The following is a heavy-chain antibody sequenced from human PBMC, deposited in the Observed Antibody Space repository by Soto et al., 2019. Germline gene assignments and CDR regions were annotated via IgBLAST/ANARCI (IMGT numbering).Heavy chain of an antibody. CDR2: IYYSGST. V-gene: IGHV4-59*08. CDR3: ARIGSERDI. CDR1: GGSISSYY. Sequence: SETLSLTCTVSGGSISSYYWSWIRQPPGKGLEWIGYIYYSGSTNYNPSLKSRVTISVDTSKNQFSLKLSSVTAADTAVYYCARIGSERDIWGQGTMVTVSS. J-gene: IGHJ3*02. D-gene: IGHD1-1*01.